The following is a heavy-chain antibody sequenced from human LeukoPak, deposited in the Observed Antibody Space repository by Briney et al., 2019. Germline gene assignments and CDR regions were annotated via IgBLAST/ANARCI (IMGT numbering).Heavy chain of an antibody. J-gene: IGHJ4*02. CDR1: GYSISSGYY. Sequence: SETLSLTCTVSGYSISSGYYWGWIRQPPGKGLEWIGSIYHSGRTFYNPSLKSRVTISVDTSKNQFSLKLTSVTAADTAVYYCARLYCSSTSCYDYWGQGTLVTVSS. D-gene: IGHD2-2*01. V-gene: IGHV4-38-2*02. CDR3: ARLYCSSTSCYDY. CDR2: IYHSGRT.